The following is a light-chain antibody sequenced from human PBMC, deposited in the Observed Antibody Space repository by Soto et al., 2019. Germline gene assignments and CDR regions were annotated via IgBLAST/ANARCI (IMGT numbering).Light chain of an antibody. CDR1: QSVSSY. Sequence: EIVLTQSPAILSMSPGERATLSCRASQSVSSYFAWYQQKPGQAPRLLIYDASNRATGVPARFSGSGSGTELTLTISSLEPEDFAVYYCQPRRYWTVTFGQGTKVEIK. V-gene: IGKV3-11*01. CDR2: DAS. J-gene: IGKJ1*01. CDR3: QPRRYWTVT.